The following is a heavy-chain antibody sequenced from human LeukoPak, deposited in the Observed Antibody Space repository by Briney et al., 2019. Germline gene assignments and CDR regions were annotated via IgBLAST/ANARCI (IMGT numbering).Heavy chain of an antibody. J-gene: IGHJ6*02. V-gene: IGHV3-23*01. CDR3: ASRNYYDTSGPPWYYGMDV. Sequence: GGSLRLSCAASGFTFSSYAMSWVRQAPGKGLEWVSAISGSGGSTYYADSVKGRFTISRDNSKNTLYLQMNSLRVEDTAVYYCASRNYYDTSGPPWYYGMDVWGQGTTVTVSS. D-gene: IGHD3-22*01. CDR2: ISGSGGST. CDR1: GFTFSSYA.